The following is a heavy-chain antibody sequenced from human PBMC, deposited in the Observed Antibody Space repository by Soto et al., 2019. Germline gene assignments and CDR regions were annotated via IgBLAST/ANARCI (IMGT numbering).Heavy chain of an antibody. J-gene: IGHJ4*02. CDR1: CGSSSSTTYY. D-gene: IGHD3-22*01. CDR3: AGQSYERRGYFYAY. CDR2: IYSGGNT. V-gene: IGHV4-39*01. Sequence: QLLLQESGPGLVKPSENLSLTCTVYCGSSSSTTYYWVWIRQSPGKGLEWIGNIYSGGNTYYTPAHTPRVTISVDTSKSHLSLQLISVTAADTAVYYCAGQSYERRGYFYAYLGQGTLVTVSS.